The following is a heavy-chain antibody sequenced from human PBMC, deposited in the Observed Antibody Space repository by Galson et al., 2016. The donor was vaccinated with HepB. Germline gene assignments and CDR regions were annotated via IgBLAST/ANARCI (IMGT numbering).Heavy chain of an antibody. CDR3: ARGRLLIDDAFDI. V-gene: IGHV4-4*02. J-gene: IGHJ3*02. CDR1: GGSISSGHW. Sequence: ETLSLTCTVSGGSISSGHWWRWVRQPPGKGLQWIGEIYHSGRTKYNPSLKSRVTITVDKSKNQFSLKLISVTAADTAVYYCARGRLLIDDAFDIWGQGTMVSVSS. CDR2: IYHSGRT.